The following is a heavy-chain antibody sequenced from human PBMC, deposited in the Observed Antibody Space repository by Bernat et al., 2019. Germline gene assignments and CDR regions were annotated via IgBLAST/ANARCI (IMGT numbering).Heavy chain of an antibody. CDR2: ISSSSSTI. Sequence: EVQLVESGGGLVQPGGSLRLSCAASGFTFSSYSMNWVRQAPGKGLEWVSYISSSSSTIYYADSVKGRFTISRDNAKNSLYLQMNSLRAEDTAVYYCARGRSSAAGNVVGTYYFDYWGQGTLVTVSS. CDR3: ARGRSSAAGNVVGTYYFDY. J-gene: IGHJ4*02. D-gene: IGHD6-13*01. V-gene: IGHV3-48*01. CDR1: GFTFSSYS.